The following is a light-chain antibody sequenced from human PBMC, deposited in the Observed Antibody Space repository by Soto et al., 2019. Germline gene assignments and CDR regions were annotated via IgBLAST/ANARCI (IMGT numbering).Light chain of an antibody. J-gene: IGKJ4*01. CDR2: DAS. V-gene: IGKV3-11*01. CDR1: QSVFTY. CDR3: QQRFNWPAD. Sequence: EVVLTQSPATLSLSPGERATLSCRASQSVFTYLAWYQQKPGQAPRLLIYDASDRATGIPARFTGSGSGTDFTLTISSLEPEDFAVYYCQQRFNWPADFGGGTKVDIK.